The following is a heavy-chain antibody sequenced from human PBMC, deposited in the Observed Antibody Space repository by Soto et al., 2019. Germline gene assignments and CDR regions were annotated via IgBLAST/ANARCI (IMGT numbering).Heavy chain of an antibody. CDR1: GGSFSGYY. Sequence: QVQLQQWGAGLLKPSETLSLTCAVYGGSFSGYYWSWIRQPPGKGLEWIGEINHSGSTNYNPSLKGRVTISVDTSKNQFSLKLSSVTAADTAVYYCARSLIAAAGTEWDWFDPWGQGTLVTVSS. D-gene: IGHD6-13*01. V-gene: IGHV4-34*01. CDR3: ARSLIAAAGTEWDWFDP. J-gene: IGHJ5*02. CDR2: INHSGST.